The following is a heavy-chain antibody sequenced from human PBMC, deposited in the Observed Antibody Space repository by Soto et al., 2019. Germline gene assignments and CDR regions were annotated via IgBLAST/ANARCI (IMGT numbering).Heavy chain of an antibody. D-gene: IGHD5-12*01. CDR2: IKSKTDGGTT. J-gene: IGHJ3*02. CDR1: GFTFSNAW. CDR3: TTSENESPIGYPYIVATKAKPGSTGMSCDAFDI. V-gene: IGHV3-15*07. Sequence: PGGSLRLSCAASGFTFSNAWMNWVRQAPGKGLEWVGRIKSKTDGGTTDYAAPVKGRFTISRDDSKNTLYLQMNSLKTEDTAVYYCTTSENESPIGYPYIVATKAKPGSTGMSCDAFDIWGQGTMVTVSS.